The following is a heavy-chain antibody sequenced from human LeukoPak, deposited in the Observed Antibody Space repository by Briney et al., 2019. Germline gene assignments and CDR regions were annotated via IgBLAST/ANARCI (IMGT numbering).Heavy chain of an antibody. D-gene: IGHD4-17*01. CDR2: IDPSDSYT. V-gene: IGHV5-10-1*01. CDR1: GYSFTSYW. Sequence: GESLKISCKGSGYSFTSYWISWVRQMPGKGLEWMGRIDPSDSYTNYSPSFQGHVTIAANKSISTAYLQWSSLKASDTAMYYCARQTVTTDGMDVWGKGTTVTVSS. J-gene: IGHJ6*04. CDR3: ARQTVTTDGMDV.